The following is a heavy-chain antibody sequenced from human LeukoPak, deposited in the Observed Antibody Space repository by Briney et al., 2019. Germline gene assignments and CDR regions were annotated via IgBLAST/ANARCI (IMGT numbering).Heavy chain of an antibody. D-gene: IGHD1-1*01. CDR1: GFPFIEYS. Sequence: GGSLRLSCTASGFPFIEYSMNWVRQAPGKGLEWISYIGIDSGNTKYADSVRGRFAISADKAKNSLYLQMNSLRVEDTAVYYCARDHNYAFDNWGQGTLVSVAS. J-gene: IGHJ4*02. CDR2: IGIDSGNT. V-gene: IGHV3-48*01. CDR3: ARDHNYAFDN.